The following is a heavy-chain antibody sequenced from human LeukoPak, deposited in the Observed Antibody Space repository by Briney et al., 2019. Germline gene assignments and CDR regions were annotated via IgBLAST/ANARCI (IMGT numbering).Heavy chain of an antibody. CDR3: ARDRVGVGGNGWEN. CDR2: ISGNGGST. V-gene: IGHV3-23*01. D-gene: IGHD6-19*01. CDR1: GFTFSSYG. Sequence: GGSLRLSCAASGFTFSSYGMSWVRQAPGKGLEWVSAISGNGGSTYYADSVKGRFTISRDNSKNTLYLQMNSLRAEDTAVYYCARDRVGVGGNGWENWGQGTLVTVSS. J-gene: IGHJ4*02.